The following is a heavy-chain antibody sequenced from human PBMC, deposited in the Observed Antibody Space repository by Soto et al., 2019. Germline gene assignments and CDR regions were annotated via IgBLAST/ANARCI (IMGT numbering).Heavy chain of an antibody. V-gene: IGHV3-30-3*01. CDR1: GFTFSSYA. J-gene: IGHJ4*02. CDR2: ISYDGSNK. Sequence: PGGSLRLSCAASGFTFSSYAMHWVRQAPGKGLEWVAVISYDGSNKYYADSVKGRFTISRDNSKNTLCLQMNSLRAEDTAVYYCARGGDYGVTNDYWGQGTLVTVSS. D-gene: IGHD4-17*01. CDR3: ARGGDYGVTNDY.